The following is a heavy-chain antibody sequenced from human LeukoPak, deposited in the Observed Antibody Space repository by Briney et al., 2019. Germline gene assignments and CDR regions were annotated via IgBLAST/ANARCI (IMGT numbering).Heavy chain of an antibody. V-gene: IGHV4-34*01. D-gene: IGHD2-15*01. J-gene: IGHJ4*02. CDR1: GGSFSGYY. CDR3: ARLVPRYCSGGSCSGSDY. CDR2: INHSGST. Sequence: PSETLSLTCAVYGGSFSGYYWSWIRQPPGKGLEWIGEINHSGSTNYNPSLKSRFTISVDTSKNQFSLKLSSVTAADTAVYYCARLVPRYCSGGSCSGSDYWGQGTLVTVSS.